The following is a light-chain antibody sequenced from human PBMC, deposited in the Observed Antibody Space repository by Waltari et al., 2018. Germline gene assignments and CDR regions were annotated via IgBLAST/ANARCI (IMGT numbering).Light chain of an antibody. CDR2: DAS. CDR3: QQRFSWPRT. V-gene: IGKV3-11*01. Sequence: EIVLTQSPASLSLSPRQRATLSCRASQSVINQLAWYQQNPGQAPRLLIYDASTRAAGIPARFSGSGSGTDFTLIISSLEPEDFAVYYCQQRFSWPRTFGQGTKLEI. CDR1: QSVINQ. J-gene: IGKJ2*01.